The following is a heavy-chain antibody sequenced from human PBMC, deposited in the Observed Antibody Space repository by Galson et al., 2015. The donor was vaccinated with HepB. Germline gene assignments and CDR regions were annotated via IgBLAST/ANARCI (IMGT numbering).Heavy chain of an antibody. V-gene: IGHV3-73*01. CDR2: IRDKANNYVT. CDR1: GFTFSGSI. J-gene: IGHJ4*02. CDR3: AKDKATSY. Sequence: SLRLSCAASGFTFSGSIMHWVRQACGKGLEWVGRIRDKANNYVTAYAASVKGRFTISRDDLKSTAYLQMNSLRAEDTAVYYCAKDKATSYWGQGTLVTVSS. D-gene: IGHD5-12*01.